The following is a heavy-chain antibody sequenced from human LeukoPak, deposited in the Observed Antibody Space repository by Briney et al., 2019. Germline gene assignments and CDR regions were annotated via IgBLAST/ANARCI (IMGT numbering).Heavy chain of an antibody. J-gene: IGHJ4*02. CDR1: VFTFRIYA. Sequence: GGSLRLSCAASVFTFRIYAISGARRAPGRGRVWVARVNSDGTRTNYADAVKGRFAISRDNAKNMLYLQMNSLRAEDTAVYYCARGITGHYGNDFWGQGTLVTVSS. V-gene: IGHV3-74*01. CDR2: VNSDGTRT. CDR3: ARGITGHYGNDF. D-gene: IGHD3-9*01.